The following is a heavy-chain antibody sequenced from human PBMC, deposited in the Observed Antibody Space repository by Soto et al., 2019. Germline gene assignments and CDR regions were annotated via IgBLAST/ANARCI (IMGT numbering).Heavy chain of an antibody. CDR1: GFSFSSYA. CDR3: ASDRSLGTTLYYHLES. V-gene: IGHV3-48*02. CDR2: ISASSTVI. J-gene: IGHJ4*02. Sequence: GGSLRLSCAAYGFSFSSYAMNWVRQAPGKGLEWLSYISASSTVIDYAASVEGRFTVARDNARNSLFLQMNNLRDDDSGLYYCASDRSLGTTLYYHLESWGQGALVTVSS. D-gene: IGHD1-26*01.